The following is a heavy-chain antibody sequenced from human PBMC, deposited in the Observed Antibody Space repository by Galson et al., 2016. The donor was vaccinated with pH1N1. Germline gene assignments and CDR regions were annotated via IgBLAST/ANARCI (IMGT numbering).Heavy chain of an antibody. CDR3: ARDRYCGGDCYPGAFDI. Sequence: TLSLPCTVSGGSISSGGYYWSWIRQHPGKGLEWIGYIYYSGITYYNPSLKSRVTISLDTSKNQFSLKLSSVTAADTAVYYCARDRYCGGDCYPGAFDIWGQGTMVTVSS. D-gene: IGHD2-21*02. V-gene: IGHV4-31*03. CDR1: GGSISSGGYY. CDR2: IYYSGIT. J-gene: IGHJ3*02.